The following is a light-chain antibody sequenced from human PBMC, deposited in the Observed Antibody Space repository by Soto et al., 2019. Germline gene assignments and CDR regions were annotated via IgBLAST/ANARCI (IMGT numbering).Light chain of an antibody. CDR2: EVT. CDR3: SSYAGSNNLP. J-gene: IGLJ3*02. Sequence: QSALTQPPSASGSPGQSVTISCTGSSSDVGAYNYVSRYQQHPGKAPKLMIYEVTKRPSGVPDRFSGSKSGNTASLTVSGLQAEDEADYYCSSYAGSNNLPFGGGTQLTVL. CDR1: SSDVGAYNY. V-gene: IGLV2-8*01.